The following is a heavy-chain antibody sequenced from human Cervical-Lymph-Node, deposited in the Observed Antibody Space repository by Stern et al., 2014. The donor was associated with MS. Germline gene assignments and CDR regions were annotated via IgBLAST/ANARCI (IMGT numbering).Heavy chain of an antibody. V-gene: IGHV3-33*01. CDR1: GFTFSNYG. CDR2: IWYDGNKK. D-gene: IGHD1-7*01. J-gene: IGHJ4*02. CDR3: ARGNWNYEGMGY. Sequence: VQLVESGGGVVQRGRSLRLSCAASGFTFSNYGMHWVRQAPGKGLEWLAVIWYDGNKKYYADSVKGRFTISRDNSKNTLFLQMSSLTAEDTALYYCARGNWNYEGMGYWGQGTLVTVSS.